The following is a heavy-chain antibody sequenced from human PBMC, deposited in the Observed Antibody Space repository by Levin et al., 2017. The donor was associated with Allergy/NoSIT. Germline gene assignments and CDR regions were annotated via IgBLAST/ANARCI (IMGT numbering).Heavy chain of an antibody. CDR3: AREALYRTYYYGSGSYYWFDP. Sequence: ASVKVSCKASGYTFTSYYMHWVRQAPGQGLEWMGIINPSGGSTSYAQKFQGRVTMTRDTSTSTVYMELSSLRSEDTAVYYCAREALYRTYYYGSGSYYWFDPWGQGTLVTVSS. J-gene: IGHJ5*02. D-gene: IGHD3-10*01. CDR1: GYTFTSYY. V-gene: IGHV1-46*01. CDR2: INPSGGST.